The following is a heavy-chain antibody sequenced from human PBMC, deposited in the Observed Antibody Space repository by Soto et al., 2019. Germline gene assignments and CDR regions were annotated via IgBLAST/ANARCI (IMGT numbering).Heavy chain of an antibody. CDR3: AKRLWSGGVSMGPFDY. J-gene: IGHJ4*02. Sequence: GRSLRHSCAASEFTIINHVMRCVRQAPGKGLEWVSGISGGGNKTYYADSVKGRFTISRDTSKNTLHLQINNLRAEDTAVYYCAKRLWSGGVSMGPFDYWGQGTLVTVSS. CDR1: EFTIINHV. D-gene: IGHD3-10*02. CDR2: ISGGGNKT. V-gene: IGHV3-23*01.